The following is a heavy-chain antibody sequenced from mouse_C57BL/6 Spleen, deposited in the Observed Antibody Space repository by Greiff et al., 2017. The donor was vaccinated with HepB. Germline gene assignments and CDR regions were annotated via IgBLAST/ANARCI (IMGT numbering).Heavy chain of an antibody. Sequence: EVMLVESGGGLVKPGGSLKLSCAASGFTFSSYAMSWVRQTPEKRLEWVATISDGGSYTYYPDNVKGRFTISRDNAKNNLYLQMSHLKSEDTAMYYCARDPSSMVTTGYFDYWGQGTTLTVSS. J-gene: IGHJ2*01. CDR3: ARDPSSMVTTGYFDY. CDR2: ISDGGSYT. CDR1: GFTFSSYA. V-gene: IGHV5-4*01. D-gene: IGHD2-2*01.